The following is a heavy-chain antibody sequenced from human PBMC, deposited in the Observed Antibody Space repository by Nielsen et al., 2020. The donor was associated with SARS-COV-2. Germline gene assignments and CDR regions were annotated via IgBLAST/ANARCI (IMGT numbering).Heavy chain of an antibody. CDR3: ARGLYYDILTGYRNSYYYYYMDV. CDR2: FDPEDGET. D-gene: IGHD3-9*01. J-gene: IGHJ6*03. Sequence: WVRQAPGQGLEWMGGFDPEDGETIYAQKFQGRVTMTEDTSTDTAYMELSSLRSEDTAVYYCARGLYYDILTGYRNSYYYYYMDVWGKGTTVTVSS. V-gene: IGHV1-24*01.